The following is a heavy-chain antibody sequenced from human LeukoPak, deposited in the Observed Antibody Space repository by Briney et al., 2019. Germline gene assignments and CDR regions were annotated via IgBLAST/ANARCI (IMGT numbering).Heavy chain of an antibody. J-gene: IGHJ4*02. CDR1: GFTFSTYL. CDR3: ARDYAGSPDY. D-gene: IGHD3-10*01. CDR2: INGDGSTT. V-gene: IGHV3-74*03. Sequence: QTGGSLRLSCTAYGFTFSTYLINWVRQSPGKGLVWVALINGDGSTTTHADSVKGRFTISRDNAKNTAYLQMNSLRDEDTAVYFCARDYAGSPDYWGQGTLVTASA.